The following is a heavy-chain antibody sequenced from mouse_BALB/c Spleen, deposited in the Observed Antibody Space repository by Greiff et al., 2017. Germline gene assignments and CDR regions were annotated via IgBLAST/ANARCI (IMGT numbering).Heavy chain of an antibody. CDR1: GYTFTSYW. Sequence: VQLQESGAELAKPGASVKMSCKASGYTFTSYWMHWVKQRPGQGLEWIGYINPSTGYTEYNQKFKDKATLTADKSSSTAYMQLSSLTSEDSAVYYCARGYDEENYAMDYWGQGTSVTVSS. CDR2: INPSTGYT. D-gene: IGHD2-14*01. J-gene: IGHJ4*01. CDR3: ARGYDEENYAMDY. V-gene: IGHV1-7*01.